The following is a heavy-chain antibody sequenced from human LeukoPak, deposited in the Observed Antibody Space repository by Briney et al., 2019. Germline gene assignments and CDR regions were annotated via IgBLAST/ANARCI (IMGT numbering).Heavy chain of an antibody. D-gene: IGHD3-22*01. CDR1: GFTFSSYG. CDR2: IWYDGSNK. J-gene: IGHJ6*02. CDR3: ARDLRSKVVVALGGYGMDV. Sequence: PGGSLRLSCAVSGFTFSSYGMHWVRQAPGKGLEWVAVIWYDGSNKYYADSVKGRFTISRDNSKNTLYLQMNILRAEDTAVYYCARDLRSKVVVALGGYGMDVWGQGTTVTVSS. V-gene: IGHV3-33*01.